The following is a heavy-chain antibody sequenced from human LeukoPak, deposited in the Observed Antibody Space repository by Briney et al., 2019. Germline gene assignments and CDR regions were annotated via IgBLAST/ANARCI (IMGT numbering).Heavy chain of an antibody. CDR1: GGSVSSGSYY. V-gene: IGHV4-39*01. CDR2: IYYSGST. J-gene: IGHJ4*02. D-gene: IGHD6-13*01. CDR3: ARTLLGIAAAVDY. Sequence: SETLSLTCTVSGGSVSSGSYYWGWIRQPPGKGLEWIGSIYYSGSTYYNPSLKSRVTISVDTSKNQFSLKLSSVTAADTAVYYCARTLLGIAAAVDYWGQGTLVTVSS.